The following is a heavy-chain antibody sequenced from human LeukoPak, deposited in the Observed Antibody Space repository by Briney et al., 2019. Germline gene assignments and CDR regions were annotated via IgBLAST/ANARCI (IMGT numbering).Heavy chain of an antibody. V-gene: IGHV1-2*02. CDR1: GYTFTFYY. J-gene: IGHJ4*02. CDR3: AREIVNNQVKPFYY. D-gene: IGHD1-26*01. CDR2: INPNSGGT. Sequence: ASVKVSCKASGYTFTFYYMHWVRHAPGQGLEWMGWINPNSGGTNYAQKFQGRVTMTRDTSISTAYMELSRLRSDDTAVYYCAREIVNNQVKPFYYWGQGTLVTVSS.